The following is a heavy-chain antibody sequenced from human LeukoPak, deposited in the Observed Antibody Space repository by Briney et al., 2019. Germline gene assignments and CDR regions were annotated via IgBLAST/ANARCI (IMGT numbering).Heavy chain of an antibody. V-gene: IGHV3-7*01. D-gene: IGHD1-26*01. J-gene: IGHJ3*02. CDR3: ARHWEGVESNAFDI. CDR1: GFTFEIYW. CDR2: IRKDGSEK. Sequence: GGSLRLSCAASGFTFEIYWMSWVRQAPGKGLEWVANIRKDGSEKNYVDSVKGRFTISRDNAKNSLYLQMNSLRADDTALYYCARHWEGVESNAFDIWGQGTMVTVSS.